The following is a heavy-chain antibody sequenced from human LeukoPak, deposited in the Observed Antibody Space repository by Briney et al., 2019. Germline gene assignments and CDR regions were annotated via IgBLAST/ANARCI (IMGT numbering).Heavy chain of an antibody. Sequence: GGSLRLSCAASGFTFSSYGMHWVRQAPGKGLEWVAVIWYDGSNKYYADSVKGRFTIYRDNSKNTLYLQMNSLRAEDTAVYYCARDQGGSSAVNIALEIDYWGQGTLVTVSS. CDR3: ARDQGGSSAVNIALEIDY. V-gene: IGHV3-33*01. D-gene: IGHD6-6*01. CDR1: GFTFSSYG. CDR2: IWYDGSNK. J-gene: IGHJ4*02.